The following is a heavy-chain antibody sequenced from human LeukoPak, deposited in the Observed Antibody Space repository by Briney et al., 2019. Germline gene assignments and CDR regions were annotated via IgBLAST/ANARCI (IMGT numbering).Heavy chain of an antibody. J-gene: IGHJ4*02. V-gene: IGHV3-30*02. D-gene: IGHD3-9*01. CDR3: VQDFERSFGY. Sequence: GGSLRLSCAASGFIFHSYGMHWVRQAPGKGLEWVAFTRSDGKSKYYVDSVKGRFTISRDNSKNTLDLQMNSLRLEDTAIYYCVQDFERSFGYWGQGTLVTVSS. CDR1: GFIFHSYG. CDR2: TRSDGKSK.